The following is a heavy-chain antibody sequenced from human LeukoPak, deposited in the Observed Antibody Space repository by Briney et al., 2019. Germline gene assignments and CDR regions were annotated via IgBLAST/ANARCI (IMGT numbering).Heavy chain of an antibody. J-gene: IGHJ4*02. D-gene: IGHD3-3*01. V-gene: IGHV3-64D*06. Sequence: GGSLRLSCSASGFTFSSYAMHWVRQAPGKGLEYVSAISSNGGSTYYADSVKGRFTISRDNSKNTLYLQMSSLRAEDTAVYYCVKGKSGSDYDFWSGHALGYWGQGTLVTVSS. CDR3: VKGKSGSDYDFWSGHALGY. CDR1: GFTFSSYA. CDR2: ISSNGGST.